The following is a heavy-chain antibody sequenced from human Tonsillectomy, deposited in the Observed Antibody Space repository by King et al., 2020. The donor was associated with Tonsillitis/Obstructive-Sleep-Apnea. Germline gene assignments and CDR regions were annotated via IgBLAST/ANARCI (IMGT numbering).Heavy chain of an antibody. CDR1: GFTFSTYS. Sequence: VKLVESGGGVVQPGRSLRLSCAASGFTFSTYSMHWVRQAPGKGLEWVAVISYLGSNIYYADSVKGRFTISRDNSKNTLYLQMNSLRAEDAAVYYCARDLIGHCSSTSCYLPCDFWGQGTLVTVSS. V-gene: IGHV3-30*01. D-gene: IGHD2-2*03. J-gene: IGHJ4*02. CDR3: ARDLIGHCSSTSCYLPCDF. CDR2: ISYLGSNI.